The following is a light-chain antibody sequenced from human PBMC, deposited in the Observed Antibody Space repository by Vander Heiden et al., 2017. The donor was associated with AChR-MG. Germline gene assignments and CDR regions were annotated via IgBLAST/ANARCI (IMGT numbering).Light chain of an antibody. CDR1: KLGDTY. CDR3: QTWDSTTVV. Sequence: SYDLTQPPSVPVSPGQTASIPCSGAKLGDTYDCWYQQKAGQSPVLVIYQDFKRPSGIPERFSGPISGNTATLTISGTQAMDEADYYCQTWDSTTVVFGGGTKLTVL. V-gene: IGLV3-1*01. CDR2: QDF. J-gene: IGLJ2*01.